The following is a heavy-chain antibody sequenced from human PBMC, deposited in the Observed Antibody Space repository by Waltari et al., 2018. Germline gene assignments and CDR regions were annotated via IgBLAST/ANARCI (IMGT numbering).Heavy chain of an antibody. CDR3: ASTWGNSPPLGWFDP. Sequence: QVQLHQWGAGLLKPSETLSLTCAVPGGPFTDYSWSWIRQPPGKGLEWIGEISHSGVTYYNPSLRSRVTMSLDTIKKKFSLMLTPVTAADTAVYFCASTWGNSPPLGWFDPWGRGTRVTISS. CDR2: ISHSGVT. CDR1: GGPFTDYS. D-gene: IGHD7-27*01. V-gene: IGHV4-34*01. J-gene: IGHJ5*01.